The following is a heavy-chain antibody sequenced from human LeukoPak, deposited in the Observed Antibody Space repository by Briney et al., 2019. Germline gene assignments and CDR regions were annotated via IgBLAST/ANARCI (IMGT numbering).Heavy chain of an antibody. V-gene: IGHV1-2*02. Sequence: GASVKVSCKASGYTFTGYYMHWVRQAPGQGFEWMGWINPNSGGTNYAQKFQGRVTMTRDTSISTAYMELSRLRSDNTAVYYCARDIAAAGTYYFDYWGQGTLVTVSS. J-gene: IGHJ4*02. CDR2: INPNSGGT. CDR3: ARDIAAAGTYYFDY. D-gene: IGHD6-13*01. CDR1: GYTFTGYY.